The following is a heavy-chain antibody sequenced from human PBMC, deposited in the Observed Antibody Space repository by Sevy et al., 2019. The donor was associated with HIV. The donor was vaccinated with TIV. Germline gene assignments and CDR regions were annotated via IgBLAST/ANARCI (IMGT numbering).Heavy chain of an antibody. D-gene: IGHD3-22*01. V-gene: IGHV3-23*01. CDR3: ASHYYDSTGYYYPLDY. Sequence: GGSLRLSCAASGFTFSGYAMTWVRQVPGKGLEWVSTISGSGGYTYYADSVKGRFTISRDNSKNTLYLQMNSLRAEDTAVYYCASHYYDSTGYYYPLDYWGQGTLVTVSS. CDR1: GFTFSGYA. CDR2: ISGSGGYT. J-gene: IGHJ4*02.